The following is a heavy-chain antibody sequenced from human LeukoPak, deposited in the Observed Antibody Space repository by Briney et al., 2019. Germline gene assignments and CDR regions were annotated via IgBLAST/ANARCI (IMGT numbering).Heavy chain of an antibody. J-gene: IGHJ4*02. V-gene: IGHV3-11*01. Sequence: GGSLRLSCTASGFSFSDFYMTWIRQAPGKGLEWVSYISDRGTTIIYADSVKGRFTISRDNANNSLYLQMNSLRADDTAVYYCATWAFGSRRNEDYWGQGTLVTVSS. CDR3: ATWAFGSRRNEDY. CDR2: ISDRGTTI. CDR1: GFSFSDFY. D-gene: IGHD3-10*01.